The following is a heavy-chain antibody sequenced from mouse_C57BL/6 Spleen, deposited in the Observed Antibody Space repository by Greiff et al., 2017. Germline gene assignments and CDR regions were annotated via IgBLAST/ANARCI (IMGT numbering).Heavy chain of an antibody. V-gene: IGHV1-55*01. Sequence: QVQLQQSGAELVKPGASVKMSCKASGYTFTSYWITWVKQRPGQGLEWIGDIYPGSGSTNYNEKFKSKATLTVDTSSSTAYMQLSSLTSEDSAVYYCARREIGYYGSSWFAYGGQGTLVTVSA. CDR3: ARREIGYYGSSWFAY. D-gene: IGHD1-1*01. J-gene: IGHJ3*01. CDR2: IYPGSGST. CDR1: GYTFTSYW.